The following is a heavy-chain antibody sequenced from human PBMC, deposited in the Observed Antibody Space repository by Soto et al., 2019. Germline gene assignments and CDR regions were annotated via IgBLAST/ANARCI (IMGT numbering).Heavy chain of an antibody. CDR2: IWFDGSNK. Sequence: QVQLVESGGGVVQPGRSLRLSCAASGVNSSTYGMHCVRQAPGKGLEWVAVIWFDGSNKYYADSVKGRFTISRDNYKNTVSLQMNSLRDEDSAVYYCATTGPYWGQGALVTVSS. CDR3: ATTGPY. V-gene: IGHV3-33*01. J-gene: IGHJ4*02. CDR1: GVNSSTYG.